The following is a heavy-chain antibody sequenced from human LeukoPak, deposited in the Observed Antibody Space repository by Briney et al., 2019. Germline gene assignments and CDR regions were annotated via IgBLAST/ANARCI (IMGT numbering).Heavy chain of an antibody. CDR1: GGTFSSYA. CDR3: ASFSRCSSTSCYFNWFDP. D-gene: IGHD2-2*01. CDR2: IIPIFGTA. V-gene: IGHV1-69*13. J-gene: IGHJ5*02. Sequence: SVKVSCKASGGTFSSYAISWVRQAPGQGLEWMGGIIPIFGTANYAQKFQGRVTITADESTSTAYMELSSLRSEDTAVYYCASFSRCSSTSCYFNWFDPWGQGTLVTVSS.